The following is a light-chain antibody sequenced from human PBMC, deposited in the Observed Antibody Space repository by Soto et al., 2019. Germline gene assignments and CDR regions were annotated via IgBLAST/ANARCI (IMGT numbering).Light chain of an antibody. CDR2: KAS. V-gene: IGKV1-5*03. CDR3: QQYNGYGR. J-gene: IGKJ1*01. Sequence: DLQMPQSPSTLSASVGVRVTITCRASQNINTLVAWYQQKPGKATKLLIHKASSLQSGVPSRFSGSGSGTEFTLTISSLDPDDFATYYCQQYNGYGRFGQGTKVDIK. CDR1: QNINTL.